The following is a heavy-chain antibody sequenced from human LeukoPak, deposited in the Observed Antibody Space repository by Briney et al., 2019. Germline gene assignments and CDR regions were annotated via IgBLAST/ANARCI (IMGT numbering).Heavy chain of an antibody. CDR1: GGSISSYY. CDR3: ASDPSNYYYMDV. CDR2: IYTSGST. V-gene: IGHV4-4*07. J-gene: IGHJ6*03. Sequence: SETLSLTCTVSGGSISSYYWSWIRQPAGKGLEWIGRIYTSGSTNYNPSLKSRVTMSVDTSKNQFSLKLSAVTAADTAVYYCASDPSNYYYMDVWGKGTTVTVSS.